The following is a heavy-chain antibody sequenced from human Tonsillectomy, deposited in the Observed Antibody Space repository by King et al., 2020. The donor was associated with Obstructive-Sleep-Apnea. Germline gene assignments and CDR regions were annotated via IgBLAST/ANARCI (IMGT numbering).Heavy chain of an antibody. CDR2: ISGSGGST. D-gene: IGHD5-18*01. CDR3: AKDNPKRRRENTAMVSGAFDI. V-gene: IGHV3-23*04. J-gene: IGHJ3*02. CDR1: GFTFSSYA. Sequence: VQLVESGGGLVQPGGSLRLSCAASGFTFSSYAMSWVRQAPGKGLEWVSAISGSGGSTYYADSVKGRFTISRDNSKNTLYLQMNSLRAEDTAVYYSAKDNPKRRRENTAMVSGAFDIWGQGTMVTVSS.